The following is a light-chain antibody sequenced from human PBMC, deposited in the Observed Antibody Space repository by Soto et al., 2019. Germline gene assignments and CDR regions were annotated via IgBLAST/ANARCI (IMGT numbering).Light chain of an antibody. V-gene: IGKV1-39*01. CDR1: QSINTK. J-gene: IGKJ1*01. Sequence: DIQMTQSPSSPSASVGDIVTITFRASQSINTKLNWYQQKPGKVPNLLIYAASSLQTGVPSRFSGSGSGTDFTLTISSLQPEDFATYYCQQSYKSPPTFGPGTKVDIK. CDR2: AAS. CDR3: QQSYKSPPT.